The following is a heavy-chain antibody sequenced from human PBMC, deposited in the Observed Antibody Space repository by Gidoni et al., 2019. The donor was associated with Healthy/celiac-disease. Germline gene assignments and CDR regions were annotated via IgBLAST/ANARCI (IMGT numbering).Heavy chain of an antibody. CDR3: ARDMYYDFWSGYYYYYGMDV. CDR2: IKQDGSEK. Sequence: EVQLVASGGGLVQPGGSLRPSCAASGFTFSSYWMSWVRHAPGKGLECVANIKQDGSEKYYVDSVKGRFTISRDNAKNSLYLQMNSLRAEDTAVYYCARDMYYDFWSGYYYYYGMDVWGQGTTVTVSS. J-gene: IGHJ6*02. CDR1: GFTFSSYW. D-gene: IGHD3-3*01. V-gene: IGHV3-7*01.